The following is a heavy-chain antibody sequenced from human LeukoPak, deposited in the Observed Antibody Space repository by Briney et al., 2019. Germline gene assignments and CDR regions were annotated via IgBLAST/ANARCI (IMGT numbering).Heavy chain of an antibody. CDR1: GGSISSYY. CDR2: IYYSGST. V-gene: IGHV4-59*01. CDR3: ARSEVISDAFDI. D-gene: IGHD3-22*01. J-gene: IGHJ3*02. Sequence: KPSETLSLTCTVSGGSISSYYWSWIRQPPGKGLEWIGYIYYSGSTNYNPSLKSRVTISVDTSKNQFSLKLSSVTAADTAVYYCARSEVISDAFDIWGQGTMVTVSS.